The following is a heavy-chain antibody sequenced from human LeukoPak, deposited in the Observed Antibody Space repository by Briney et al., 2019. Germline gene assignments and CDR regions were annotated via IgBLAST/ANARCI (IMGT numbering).Heavy chain of an antibody. V-gene: IGHV4-59*08. Sequence: SETLSLTCTVSGGSISSYYWSWIRQPPGKGLEWIGYIYYSGSTNYNPSLKSRVTISVDTSKNQFSLKLSSVTAADTAVYYCARGALSSSWYLDYWGQGTLVTVSS. D-gene: IGHD6-13*01. CDR3: ARGALSSSWYLDY. CDR1: GGSISSYY. CDR2: IYYSGST. J-gene: IGHJ4*02.